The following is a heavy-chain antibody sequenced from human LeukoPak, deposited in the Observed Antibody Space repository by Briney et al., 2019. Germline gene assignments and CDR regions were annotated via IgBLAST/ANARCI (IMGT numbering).Heavy chain of an antibody. CDR3: ARAEVNTADFDY. V-gene: IGHV4-34*01. J-gene: IGHJ4*02. D-gene: IGHD5-18*01. CDR2: INHSGST. Sequence: RPSETLSLTCAVYGGSFSGYYWSWIRQPPGKDLEWIGEINHSGSTNYNPSLKSRVTISVDTSKNQFSLKLTSVTAADTAVYYCARAEVNTADFDYWGQGTLVTVSS. CDR1: GGSFSGYY.